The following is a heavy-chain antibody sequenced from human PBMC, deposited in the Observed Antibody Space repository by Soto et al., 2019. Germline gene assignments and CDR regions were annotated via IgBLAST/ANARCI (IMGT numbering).Heavy chain of an antibody. CDR1: GGTFSTYA. Sequence: QVPLVQSGAEVKKPGSSVKVSCKSSGGTFSTYAISWVRQAPGRGLEWMGAVIPIFRSANYAQKFQGRVTITADEFTTTAYMELSSLRSDDTSIYFCARRDSKYDSAGYPPFDSWGQGALVTVSS. CDR3: ARRDSKYDSAGYPPFDS. D-gene: IGHD3-22*01. J-gene: IGHJ5*01. V-gene: IGHV1-69*01. CDR2: VIPIFRSA.